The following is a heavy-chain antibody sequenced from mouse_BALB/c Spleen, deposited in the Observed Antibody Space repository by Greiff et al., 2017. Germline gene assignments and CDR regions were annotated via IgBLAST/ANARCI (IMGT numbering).Heavy chain of an antibody. J-gene: IGHJ2*01. Sequence: EVQRVESGGGLVQPGGSRKLSCAASGFTFSSFGMHWVRQAPEKGLEWVAYISSGSSTIYYADTVKGRFTISRDNPKNTLFLQMTSLRSEDTAMYYCARRGGYDGYFDYWGQGTTLTVSS. CDR1: GFTFSSFG. CDR2: ISSGSSTI. CDR3: ARRGGYDGYFDY. D-gene: IGHD2-2*01. V-gene: IGHV5-17*02.